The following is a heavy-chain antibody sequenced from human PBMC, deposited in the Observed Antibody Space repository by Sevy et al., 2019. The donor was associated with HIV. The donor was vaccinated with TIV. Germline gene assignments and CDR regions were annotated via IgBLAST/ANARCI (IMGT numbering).Heavy chain of an antibody. CDR1: GGSISGYY. J-gene: IGHJ4*02. CDR2: IYYSGST. V-gene: IGHV4-59*01. Sequence: SETLSLTCTVSGGSISGYYWSWIRQPPGKGLEWIGYIYYSGSTNYNPTLKNRVTMSVDTSKNQFSLKMSSVTAADTVVYYCARTPVIMITSGGVIALRQFDFWGQGTRVTVSS. CDR3: ARTPVIMITSGGVIALRQFDF. D-gene: IGHD3-16*02.